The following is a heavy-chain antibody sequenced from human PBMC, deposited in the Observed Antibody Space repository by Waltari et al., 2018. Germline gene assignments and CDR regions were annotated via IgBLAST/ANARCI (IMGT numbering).Heavy chain of an antibody. Sequence: EMQLVESGGGLVQPGGSLAVSCAASGPIFSSYWMHWVRQAPGKGLVWVSRIKRDGGGTTYADSVEGRFTTSRDNAKNTLFLQMNSLRGEDTAVYYCASHRPGGLGMDVWGQGTTVIVSS. CDR3: ASHRPGGLGMDV. V-gene: IGHV3-74*01. J-gene: IGHJ6*02. CDR2: IKRDGGGT. CDR1: GPIFSSYW.